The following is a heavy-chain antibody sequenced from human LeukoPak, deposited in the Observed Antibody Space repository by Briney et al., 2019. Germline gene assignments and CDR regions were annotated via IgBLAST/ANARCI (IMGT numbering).Heavy chain of an antibody. J-gene: IGHJ4*02. CDR2: INPNSGGT. V-gene: IGHV1-2*02. Sequence: GASVKVSCKASGYTFTGYYMHWVRQAPGQGLEWMGWINPNSGGTNYAQKFQGRVTMTRDTSISTAYMELSRLRSDDTAVYYCARNNYDFWSGYSYYFDYWGQGTLVTVFS. CDR3: ARNNYDFWSGYSYYFDY. CDR1: GYTFTGYY. D-gene: IGHD3-3*01.